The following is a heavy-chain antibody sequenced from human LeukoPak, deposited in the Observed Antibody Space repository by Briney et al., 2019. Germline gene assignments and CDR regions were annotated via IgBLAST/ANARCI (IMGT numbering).Heavy chain of an antibody. D-gene: IGHD6-6*01. V-gene: IGHV3-30*02. CDR2: IWYDGSNK. CDR1: GFTFSRFG. Sequence: HPGGSLRLSCAVSGFTFSRFGMHWVCQAPGKGLEWVTFIWYDGSNKYYADSVKGRFTISRDNSKNTLYLQMNSLRAEDTAVYYCASRGGSSSGRGDYWGQGTLVTVSS. CDR3: ASRGGSSSGRGDY. J-gene: IGHJ4*02.